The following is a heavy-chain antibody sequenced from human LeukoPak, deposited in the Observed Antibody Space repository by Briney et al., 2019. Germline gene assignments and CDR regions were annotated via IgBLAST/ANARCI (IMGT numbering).Heavy chain of an antibody. Sequence: SETLSLTCTVSGGSISSYYWSWIRQPPGKGLEWIGYIYYSGSTNYNPSLKSRVTISVDTSKNQFSLKLSSVTAADTAVYYCARVKYKLPPDAFDIWGQGTMVTVSS. CDR2: IYYSGST. V-gene: IGHV4-59*01. CDR1: GGSISSYY. J-gene: IGHJ3*02. CDR3: ARVKYKLPPDAFDI. D-gene: IGHD2-2*01.